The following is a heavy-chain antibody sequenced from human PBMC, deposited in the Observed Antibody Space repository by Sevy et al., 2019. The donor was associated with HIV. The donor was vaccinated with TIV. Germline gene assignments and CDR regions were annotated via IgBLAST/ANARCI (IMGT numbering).Heavy chain of an antibody. V-gene: IGHV3-15*01. Sequence: GGSLRLSCAASGFTFSNAWMSWVRQAPGKGLEWVGRIKSKTDGGTTDYAAPVKGRFTISRDDSKNTLYLQMNSLKTEDTAVYYCTTRRAIGSYYLLPYFDYWGQGTLVTVSS. J-gene: IGHJ4*02. CDR3: TTRRAIGSYYLLPYFDY. D-gene: IGHD1-26*01. CDR2: IKSKTDGGTT. CDR1: GFTFSNAW.